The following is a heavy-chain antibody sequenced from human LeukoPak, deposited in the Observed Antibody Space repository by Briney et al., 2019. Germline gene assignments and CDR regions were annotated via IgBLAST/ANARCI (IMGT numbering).Heavy chain of an antibody. D-gene: IGHD5-12*01. J-gene: IGHJ4*02. CDR3: ARDRDWKVATIRYFDY. V-gene: IGHV1-18*01. Sequence: ASVKVSCKASGYTFTKYGISWVRQAPGKGLEWMGWISGYNGNTKNVQKFRGRVTMTTDTSTSTAYMELRSLRSDDTAVYFCARDRDWKVATIRYFDYWGQGTLVTVSS. CDR2: ISGYNGNT. CDR1: GYTFTKYG.